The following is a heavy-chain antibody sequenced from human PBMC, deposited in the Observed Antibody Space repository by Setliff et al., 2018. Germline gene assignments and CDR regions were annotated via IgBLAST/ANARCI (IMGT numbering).Heavy chain of an antibody. Sequence: GGSLRLSCAASGFTFSDYYMTWIRQAPGKGLEWVSYISRGGNTIYYADSVKGRFTISRDNARDSLFLQMNTLRAEDTAVYYCARLSGELEYDWFDPWGQGTLVTVS. CDR3: ARLSGELEYDWFDP. V-gene: IGHV3-11*04. CDR2: ISRGGNTI. CDR1: GFTFSDYY. J-gene: IGHJ5*02. D-gene: IGHD1-1*01.